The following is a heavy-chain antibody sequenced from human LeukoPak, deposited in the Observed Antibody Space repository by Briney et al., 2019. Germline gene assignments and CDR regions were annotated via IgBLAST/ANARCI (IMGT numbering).Heavy chain of an antibody. Sequence: PGGSLRLSCAASGFTFSNYWMSWVRQAPGKGLEWVANIKEDGSKKYYVDSVKGRFTISRDNAKKSLYLQMNSLRVEDTAVYYCARDRWGYSYGGDWGQGTLVTVSS. CDR1: GFTFSNYW. D-gene: IGHD5-18*01. CDR3: ARDRWGYSYGGD. J-gene: IGHJ4*02. CDR2: IKEDGSKK. V-gene: IGHV3-7*01.